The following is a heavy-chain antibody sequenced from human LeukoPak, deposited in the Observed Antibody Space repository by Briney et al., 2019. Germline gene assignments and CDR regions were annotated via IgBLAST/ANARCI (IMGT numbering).Heavy chain of an antibody. D-gene: IGHD2-2*02. CDR1: GRSISSSSYY. CDR2: IYYSGST. V-gene: IGHV4-39*01. J-gene: IGHJ6*03. Sequence: SETLSLTCTVSGRSISSSSYYWGWIRQPPGKGLEWIGSIYYSGSTYYNPSLKSRATISVDTSKNQFSLKLSSVTAADTAVYYCARQGLAYCSSTSCHKTNYYYYYMDVWGKGTTVTVSS. CDR3: ARQGLAYCSSTSCHKTNYYYYYMDV.